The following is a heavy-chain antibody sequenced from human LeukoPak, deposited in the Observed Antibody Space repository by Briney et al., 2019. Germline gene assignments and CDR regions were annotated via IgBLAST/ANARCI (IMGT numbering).Heavy chain of an antibody. CDR1: GFTFNNYW. CDR2: IWYDGSNK. D-gene: IGHD6-13*01. CDR3: ARDRDIAAAGTLFYY. V-gene: IGHV3-33*08. J-gene: IGHJ4*02. Sequence: GGSLRLSCAASGFTFNNYWIHWVRQAPGKGLEWVAVIWYDGSNKYYADSVKGRFTISRDNSKNTLYLQMNSLRAEDTAVYYCARDRDIAAAGTLFYYWGQGTLVTVSS.